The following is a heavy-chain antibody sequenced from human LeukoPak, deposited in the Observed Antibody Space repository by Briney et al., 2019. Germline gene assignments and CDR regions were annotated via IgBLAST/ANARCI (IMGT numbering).Heavy chain of an antibody. V-gene: IGHV3-7*01. CDR3: ARGSGWTDY. D-gene: IGHD6-19*01. Sequence: PGGSLRLSCEVSGFRFSTYWMTWVRQAPGKGLEWVANIKEDGSDKYYVDSVKGQFTISRDNAKNSVYLQMNSLRAEDTAVYYCARGSGWTDYWGQGTLVTVSS. CDR1: GFRFSTYW. CDR2: IKEDGSDK. J-gene: IGHJ4*02.